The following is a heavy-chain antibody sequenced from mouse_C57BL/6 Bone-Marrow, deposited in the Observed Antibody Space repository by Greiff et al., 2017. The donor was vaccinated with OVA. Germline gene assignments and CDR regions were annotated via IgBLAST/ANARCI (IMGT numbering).Heavy chain of an antibody. D-gene: IGHD1-1*01. V-gene: IGHV1-15*01. Sequence: QVQLQQSGAELVRPGASVTLSCKASGYTFTDYEMHWVKQTPVHGLEWIGAIDPETGGTAYNQKFKGKAILTADKSSSTAYMELRSLTSEDSAVYYCTRKGYYYGSSFFDYWGQGTTLTVSS. CDR1: GYTFTDYE. CDR3: TRKGYYYGSSFFDY. J-gene: IGHJ2*01. CDR2: IDPETGGT.